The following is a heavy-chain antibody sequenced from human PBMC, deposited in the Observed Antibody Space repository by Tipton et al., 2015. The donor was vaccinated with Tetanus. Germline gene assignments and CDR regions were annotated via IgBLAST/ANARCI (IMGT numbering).Heavy chain of an antibody. V-gene: IGHV3-11*01. CDR3: ARDIDVPGTTLYFDY. D-gene: IGHD1-1*01. Sequence: SLRLSCAASGFTFSSYPMHWVRQAPGKGLEWLSYISGSDTTIQYADSVKGRFTVSRDNTKNSLYLQMNSLRAEDTAVYYCARDIDVPGTTLYFDYWGQGTLVTVSS. CDR1: GFTFSSYP. CDR2: ISGSDTTI. J-gene: IGHJ4*02.